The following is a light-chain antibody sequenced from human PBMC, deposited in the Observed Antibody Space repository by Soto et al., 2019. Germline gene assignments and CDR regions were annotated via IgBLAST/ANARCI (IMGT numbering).Light chain of an antibody. CDR2: GAS. V-gene: IGKV3D-15*01. Sequence: DIVMTQSPATLSVSAGDRVTLSCRASQSVSSNLAWYQQKPGQAPKLLIYGASTRATGIPARFSGSGSGTDFTLTISSLQSEDFAVYYYQQYKNCPPLTFGEGTKVEIK. CDR1: QSVSSN. CDR3: QQYKNCPPLT. J-gene: IGKJ4*01.